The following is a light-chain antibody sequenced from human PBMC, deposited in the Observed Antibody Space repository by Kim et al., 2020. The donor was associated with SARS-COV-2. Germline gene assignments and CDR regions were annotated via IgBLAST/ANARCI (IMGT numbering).Light chain of an antibody. V-gene: IGLV3-19*01. CDR3: NSRDSNDNVV. CDR1: RLRSYY. Sequence: VVLGQTVRITCQGDRLRSYYATWYQQKPGQAPILVIYGKNNRPSGIPDRFSGSSSGNTASLTITGTQAGDEADYYCNSRDSNDNVVFGGGTKLTVL. J-gene: IGLJ2*01. CDR2: GKN.